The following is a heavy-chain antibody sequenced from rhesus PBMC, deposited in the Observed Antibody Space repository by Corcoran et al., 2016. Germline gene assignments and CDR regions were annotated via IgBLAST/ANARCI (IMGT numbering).Heavy chain of an antibody. V-gene: IGHV4S7*01. D-gene: IGHD2-21*01. CDR3: ARDEAEYCTGSGCYFDY. CDR1: GGSISGGYG. Sequence: QVQLQESGPGLLKPSETLSLTCAVSGGSISGGYGWGWIRQPPGKGLEWIGSIYSRSGNTYYNPSLKSRGPIATDPSKNQCSLKLSSVTAADTAVYYCARDEAEYCTGSGCYFDYWGQGVLVTVSS. J-gene: IGHJ4*01. CDR2: IYSRSGNT.